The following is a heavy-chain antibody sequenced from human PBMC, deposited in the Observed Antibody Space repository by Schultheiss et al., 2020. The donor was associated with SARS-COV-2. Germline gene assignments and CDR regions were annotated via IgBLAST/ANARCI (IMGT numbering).Heavy chain of an antibody. CDR3: ARDQHCIKGVCKDYGMDV. Sequence: GGSLRLSCAASGFTFSDYYMTWIRQAPGKGLQCVSDISSSSFYTNYADSVKGRFTISRDNAKNSLYLQMNSLTAEDTAVYYCARDQHCIKGVCKDYGMDVWGQGTTVTVSS. CDR2: ISSSSFYT. V-gene: IGHV3-11*06. D-gene: IGHD2-8*01. CDR1: GFTFSDYY. J-gene: IGHJ6*02.